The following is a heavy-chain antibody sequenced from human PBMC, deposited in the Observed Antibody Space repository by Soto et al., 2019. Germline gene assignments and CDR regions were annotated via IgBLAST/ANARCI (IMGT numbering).Heavy chain of an antibody. D-gene: IGHD6-25*01. V-gene: IGHV1-69*02. CDR1: AGTFSSYT. Sequence: QVQLVQSGAEVKKPGSSVKVSCKASAGTFSSYTISWVRQAPGQGLEWMGRIIPILGIANYAQKFQGRVTITADKSTSTAYMELSSLRSEDTAVYYCARAGAATSAYSWGQGTLVTVSS. CDR3: ARAGAATSAYS. CDR2: IIPILGIA. J-gene: IGHJ4*02.